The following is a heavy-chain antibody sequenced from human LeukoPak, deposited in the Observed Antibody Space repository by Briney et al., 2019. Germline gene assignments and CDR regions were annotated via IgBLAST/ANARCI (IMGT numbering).Heavy chain of an antibody. D-gene: IGHD3-9*01. CDR1: GYTFTSYA. J-gene: IGHJ6*02. CDR3: AGSRDFDWFLGRYYYYGMDV. V-gene: IGHV7-4-1*02. CDR2: INTNTGNP. Sequence: ASVKVSYKASGYTFTSYAMNWVRQAPGQGLEWMGWINTNTGNPTYAQGFTGRFVFSLDTSVSTAYLQISSLKAEDTAVYYCAGSRDFDWFLGRYYYYGMDVWGQGTTVTVSS.